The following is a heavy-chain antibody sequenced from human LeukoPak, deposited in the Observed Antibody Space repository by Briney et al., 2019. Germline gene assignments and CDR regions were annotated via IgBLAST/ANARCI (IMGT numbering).Heavy chain of an antibody. D-gene: IGHD2-2*01. Sequence: ASVKVSCKASGYTFTSYGISWVRQAPGQGLEWMGWISAYNGNTNYAQKLQGRVTMTTDTSTSTAYMELRSLRSDDTAVYYCARDKFTCSSTSCYSAIDYWGQGTLVTVSS. V-gene: IGHV1-18*01. CDR1: GYTFTSYG. CDR2: ISAYNGNT. J-gene: IGHJ4*02. CDR3: ARDKFTCSSTSCYSAIDY.